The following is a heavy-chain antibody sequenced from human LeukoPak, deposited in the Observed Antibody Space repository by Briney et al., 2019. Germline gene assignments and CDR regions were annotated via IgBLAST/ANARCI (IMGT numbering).Heavy chain of an antibody. V-gene: IGHV3-48*01. CDR2: ISSSSSTI. CDR1: GFTFSTYS. Sequence: HSGGSLRLSCAASGFTFSTYSMNWVRQAPGKGLEWVSYISSSSSTIYYADSVKGRFTISRDNAENSLYLQMNSLRAEDTAVYYCARGSTYYDSSGQVPFDYWGQGTLVTVSS. J-gene: IGHJ4*02. CDR3: ARGSTYYDSSGQVPFDY. D-gene: IGHD3-22*01.